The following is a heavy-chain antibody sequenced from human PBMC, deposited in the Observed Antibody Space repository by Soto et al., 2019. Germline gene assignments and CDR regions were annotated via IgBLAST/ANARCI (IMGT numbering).Heavy chain of an antibody. CDR2: INAGNGNT. CDR1: GYTFTSYA. CDR3: ARVWLGFGFPKPAAGWDYFDY. V-gene: IGHV1-3*01. D-gene: IGHD6-13*01. Sequence: GASVKVSCKASGYTFTSYAMHWVRQAPGQRLEWMGWINAGNGNTKYSQKFQGRVTITRDTSASTAYMELSSLRSEDTAVYYCARVWLGFGFPKPAAGWDYFDYWGQGTLVTVSS. J-gene: IGHJ4*02.